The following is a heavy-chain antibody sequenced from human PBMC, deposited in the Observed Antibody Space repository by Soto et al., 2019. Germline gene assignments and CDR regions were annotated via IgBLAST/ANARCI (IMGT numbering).Heavy chain of an antibody. V-gene: IGHV4-59*02. Sequence: LSLTCTVSGGSVSGYYWSWIRQPPGKGLEWIGYISYSGSTNYNPSLKSRLTISVDTSKNQFSLKLSSVTAADTAVYYCGRGLYYYYMDVWGKGTTVTVSS. CDR2: ISYSGST. J-gene: IGHJ6*03. CDR1: GGSVSGYY. D-gene: IGHD3-10*01. CDR3: GRGLYYYYMDV.